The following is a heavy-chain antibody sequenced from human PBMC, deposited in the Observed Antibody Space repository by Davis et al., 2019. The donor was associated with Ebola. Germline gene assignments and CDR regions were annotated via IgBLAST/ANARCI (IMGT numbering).Heavy chain of an antibody. Sequence: GESLKISCAASGFTFSSYGMHWVRQAPGKGLEWVAVIWYDGSNKYYADSVKGRFTISRDNSKNTLYLQMNSLRAEDTAVYYCAKGAYYYGSGWPLYYMDVWGKGTTVTVSS. CDR2: IWYDGSNK. V-gene: IGHV3-30*02. CDR3: AKGAYYYGSGWPLYYMDV. D-gene: IGHD3-10*01. J-gene: IGHJ6*03. CDR1: GFTFSSYG.